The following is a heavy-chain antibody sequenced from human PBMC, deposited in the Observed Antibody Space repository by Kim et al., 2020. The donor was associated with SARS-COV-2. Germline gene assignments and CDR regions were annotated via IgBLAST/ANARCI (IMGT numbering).Heavy chain of an antibody. CDR2: T. CDR3: AKDLYGYGDNY. D-gene: IGHD4-17*01. Sequence: TYYADSVKGRFTIARDNSKNTLYLQMNSLRAEDTAVYYCAKDLYGYGDNYWGQGTLVTVSS. V-gene: IGHV3-23*01. J-gene: IGHJ4*02.